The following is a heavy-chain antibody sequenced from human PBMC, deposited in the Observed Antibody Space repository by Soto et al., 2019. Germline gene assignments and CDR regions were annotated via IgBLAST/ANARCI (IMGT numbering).Heavy chain of an antibody. CDR2: IYYSGST. CDR3: ARHGGGSAYYDFWSGYYTADGMDV. J-gene: IGHJ6*02. D-gene: IGHD3-3*01. Sequence: TSETLSLTCTVSGGSISSSSYYWGWIRQPPGKGLEWIGSIYYSGSTYYNPSLKSRVTISVDTSKNQFSLKLSSVTAADTAVYSCARHGGGSAYYDFWSGYYTADGMDVWGQGTTVTVSS. V-gene: IGHV4-39*01. CDR1: GGSISSSSYY.